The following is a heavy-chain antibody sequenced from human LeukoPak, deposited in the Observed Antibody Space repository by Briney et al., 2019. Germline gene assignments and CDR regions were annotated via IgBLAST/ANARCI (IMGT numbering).Heavy chain of an antibody. V-gene: IGHV4-59*01. D-gene: IGHD6-6*01. J-gene: IGHJ5*02. Sequence: SEALSLTCTVSGGAISNYYWSWIRQPPGKGLEWIGYIYYSGSTNYNPSLKSRVTISVDTSKNQFSLKLSSVTAADTAVYYCARKKFIAAGGFDPWGQGTLVTVSS. CDR3: ARKKFIAAGGFDP. CDR1: GGAISNYY. CDR2: IYYSGST.